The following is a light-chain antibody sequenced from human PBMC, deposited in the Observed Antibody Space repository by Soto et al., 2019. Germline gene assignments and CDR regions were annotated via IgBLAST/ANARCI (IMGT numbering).Light chain of an antibody. J-gene: IGKJ1*01. Sequence: EVVMTQAPATLSLSPGERATLSCRASQSISSNFSAWYQQMPGQAPRLLIYATSSRATGIPGRFSGSASGTDFTLTISRLEPEDFAVYYCQQYSSSWTFGQGTKVDIK. V-gene: IGKV3-20*01. CDR1: QSISSNF. CDR2: ATS. CDR3: QQYSSSWT.